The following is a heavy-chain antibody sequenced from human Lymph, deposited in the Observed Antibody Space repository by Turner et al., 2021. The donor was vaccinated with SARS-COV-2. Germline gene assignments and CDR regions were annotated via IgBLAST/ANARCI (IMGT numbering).Heavy chain of an antibody. CDR1: GGSISSYY. CDR2: IYYSVST. J-gene: IGHJ4*02. V-gene: IGHV4-59*08. CDR3: ASYYYDSSGYSYGFDY. Sequence: QVQLQESGPGLVKPSETLSLTCTVSGGSISSYYWSWIRQPPGKGLEWIGYIYYSVSTNYNPSLKSRVTISVDTSKNQFSLKLSSVTAADTAVYYCASYYYDSSGYSYGFDYWGQGTLVTVSS. D-gene: IGHD3-22*01.